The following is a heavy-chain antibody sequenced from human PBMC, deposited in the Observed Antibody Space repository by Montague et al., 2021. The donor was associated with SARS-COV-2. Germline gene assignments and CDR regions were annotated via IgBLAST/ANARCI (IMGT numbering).Heavy chain of an antibody. Sequence: SLRLSCAASGFTFSDYYMSWLRQAPGKGLEWVSYISGSNSYTNYADSVRGRFTISRDNAKNSLYLQMDSLRAEDTAVYYCARDQSCTNGVCYTRGFDYWGQGTLVTVSS. V-gene: IGHV3-11*05. D-gene: IGHD2-8*01. CDR1: GFTFSDYY. CDR3: ARDQSCTNGVCYTRGFDY. CDR2: ISGSNSYT. J-gene: IGHJ4*02.